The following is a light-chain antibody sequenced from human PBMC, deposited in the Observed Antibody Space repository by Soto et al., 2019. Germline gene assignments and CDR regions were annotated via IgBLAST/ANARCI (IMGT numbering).Light chain of an antibody. CDR1: QSVSSSF. V-gene: IGKV3-20*01. CDR2: GAS. J-gene: IGKJ1*01. Sequence: EIVLTQSPGTLSLSPGERATLSCRASQSVSSSFLAWYQQKPGQAHRLLIYGASSRATGIPDRFSGSGSGTDFTLTISRLESEDSAVYACQQYGSSPRWTFGQGTKVEIK. CDR3: QQYGSSPRWT.